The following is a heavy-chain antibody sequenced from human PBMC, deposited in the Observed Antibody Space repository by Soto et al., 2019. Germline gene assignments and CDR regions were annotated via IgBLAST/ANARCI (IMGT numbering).Heavy chain of an antibody. CDR2: IKQDGSEK. Sequence: GGSLRLSCAASGFTFSSYWMSWVRQAPGKGLEWVANIKQDGSEKYYVDSAKGRFTISRDNAKNSLYLQMNSLRAEDTAVYYCARGIKVEWELLLGWFDPWGQGTLVTVSS. CDR3: ARGIKVEWELLLGWFDP. V-gene: IGHV3-7*03. J-gene: IGHJ5*02. CDR1: GFTFSSYW. D-gene: IGHD1-26*01.